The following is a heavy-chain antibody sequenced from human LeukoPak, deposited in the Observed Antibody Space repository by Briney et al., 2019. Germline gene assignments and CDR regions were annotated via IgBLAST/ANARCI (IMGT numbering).Heavy chain of an antibody. CDR1: GGSISSGGYY. CDR3: ARITGGYSYGYFDY. V-gene: IGHV4-31*03. Sequence: SETLSLTCTVSGGSISSGGYYWSWIRQHPGKGLEWIGYIYYSGSTYYNPSLKSRVTISVDTSKNQFSLKLSSVTAADTAVYYCARITGGYSYGYFDYWGQGTLVTVSP. D-gene: IGHD5-18*01. CDR2: IYYSGST. J-gene: IGHJ4*02.